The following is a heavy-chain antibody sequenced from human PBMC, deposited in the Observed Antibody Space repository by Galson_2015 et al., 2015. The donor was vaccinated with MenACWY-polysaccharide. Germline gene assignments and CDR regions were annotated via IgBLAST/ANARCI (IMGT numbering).Heavy chain of an antibody. CDR2: ISAYNGNT. CDR1: GYTFTSYD. Sequence: SVKVSCKASGYTFTSYDINWVRQAPGQGLEWMGWISAYNGNTNYAQKLQGRVTMTTDTSTNTAYMELRSLRSDDTAVYYCARDAGLTVNWFDPWGQGTLVTVSS. D-gene: IGHD1-14*01. J-gene: IGHJ5*02. CDR3: ARDAGLTVNWFDP. V-gene: IGHV1-18*01.